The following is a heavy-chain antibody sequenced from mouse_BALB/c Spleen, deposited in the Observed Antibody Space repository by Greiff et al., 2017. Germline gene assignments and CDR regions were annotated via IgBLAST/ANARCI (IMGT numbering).Heavy chain of an antibody. V-gene: IGHV1S56*01. CDR2: IYPGNVNT. CDR1: GYTFTSYY. D-gene: IGHD1-2*01. Sequence: QVQLQQSGPELVKPGASVRISCKASGYTFTSYYIHWVKQRPGQGLEWIGWIYPGNVNTKYNEKFKGKATLTADKSSSTAYMQLSSLTSEDSAVYFCARASTTATGRFAYWGQGTLVTVSA. CDR3: ARASTTATGRFAY. J-gene: IGHJ3*01.